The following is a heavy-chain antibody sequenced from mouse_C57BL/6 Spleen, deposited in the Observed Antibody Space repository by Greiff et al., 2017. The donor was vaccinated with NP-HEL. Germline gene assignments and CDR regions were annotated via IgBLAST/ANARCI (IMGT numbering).Heavy chain of an antibody. V-gene: IGHV14-4*01. D-gene: IGHD1-1*01. CDR3: TTPGSSYPHWYFEV. CDR2: IDPENGDT. J-gene: IGHJ1*03. Sequence: EVQLQQSGAELVRPGASVKLSCTASGFNIKDDYMHWVKQRPEQGLEWIGWIDPENGDTEYASKFQGKATITADTSSNTAYLQLSSLTSEDTAVYYCTTPGSSYPHWYFEVWGTGTTVTVSS. CDR1: GFNIKDDY.